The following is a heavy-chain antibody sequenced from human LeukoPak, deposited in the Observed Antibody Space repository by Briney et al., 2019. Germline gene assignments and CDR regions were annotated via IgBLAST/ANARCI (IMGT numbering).Heavy chain of an antibody. CDR3: ARDSWGYDILTGYYDPRFDP. D-gene: IGHD3-9*01. Sequence: GGSLRLSCAASGFTFSSYWMSWVRQAPGKGLEWVANIKQDGSEKYYVDSVKGRFTISRDNAKNSLYLQMNSLRAEDTAVYYCARDSWGYDILTGYYDPRFDPWGQGTLVTVSS. CDR1: GFTFSSYW. V-gene: IGHV3-7*01. J-gene: IGHJ5*02. CDR2: IKQDGSEK.